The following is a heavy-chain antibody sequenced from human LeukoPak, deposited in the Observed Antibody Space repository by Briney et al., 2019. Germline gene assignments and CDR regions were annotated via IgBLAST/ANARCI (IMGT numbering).Heavy chain of an antibody. J-gene: IGHJ4*02. D-gene: IGHD2-2*01. V-gene: IGHV3-30-3*01. Sequence: GGSLRLSCAASGFTFSSYAMHWVRQAPGKGLEWVAVISYVGSNKYYADSVKGRFTISRDNSKNSLYLQMNSLRPEDTAVYYCATGPNTSPFDYWGQGTLVTVSS. CDR3: ATGPNTSPFDY. CDR2: ISYVGSNK. CDR1: GFTFSSYA.